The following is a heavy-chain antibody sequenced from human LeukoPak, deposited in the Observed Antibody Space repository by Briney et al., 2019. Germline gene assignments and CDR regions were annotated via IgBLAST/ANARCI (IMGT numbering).Heavy chain of an antibody. CDR3: ARSGYNYGLD. J-gene: IGHJ4*02. D-gene: IGHD5-18*01. V-gene: IGHV1-2*02. CDR1: GYTFTYSY. Sequence: ASVKVSCKASGYTFTYSYMHWVRQAPGQGLEWMANINPKSGVTEYAQKFQGRVTVTRDTSIATAYIELNSLTSDDTAVYYCARSGYNYGLDWGQGTLVTVSS. CDR2: INPKSGVT.